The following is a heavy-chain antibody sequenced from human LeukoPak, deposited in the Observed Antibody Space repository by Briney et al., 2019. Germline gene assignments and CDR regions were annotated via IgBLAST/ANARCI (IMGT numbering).Heavy chain of an antibody. CDR1: GFTFSSYA. CDR2: ISGSGGST. CDR3: ARRRYSGSSQHFDY. V-gene: IGHV3-23*01. J-gene: IGHJ4*02. D-gene: IGHD1-26*01. Sequence: TGGSLRLSCAASGFTFSSYAMSWVRQAPGKGLEWVSAISGSGGSTYYADSVKGRFTISRDNSKNTLYLQMNSLRAEDMAVYYCARRRYSGSSQHFDYWGQGTLVTVSS.